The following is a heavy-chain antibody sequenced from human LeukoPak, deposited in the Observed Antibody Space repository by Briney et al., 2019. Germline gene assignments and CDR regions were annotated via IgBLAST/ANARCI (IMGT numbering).Heavy chain of an antibody. CDR1: GYTFTSYG. J-gene: IGHJ3*02. CDR3: ARGGGPHIVGATTDAFDI. Sequence: ASVKVSCKASGYTFTSYGISWVRQAPGQGLEWMGWISAYNGNTNYAQKLQGRVTMTTDTSTSTAYMELRSLRSDDTAVYYCARGGGPHIVGATTDAFDIWGQGTMVTVSS. V-gene: IGHV1-18*01. D-gene: IGHD1-26*01. CDR2: ISAYNGNT.